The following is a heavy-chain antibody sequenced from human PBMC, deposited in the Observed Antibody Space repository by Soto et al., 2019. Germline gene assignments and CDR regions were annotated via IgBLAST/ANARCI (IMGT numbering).Heavy chain of an antibody. D-gene: IGHD1-26*01. V-gene: IGHV4-59*01. J-gene: IGHJ4*02. CDR1: GGSISSYY. CDR2: IYYSGST. Sequence: SETLSLTCTVSGGSISSYYWSWIRQPPGKGLEWNGYIYYSGSTNYNPSLKSRVTISVDTSKNQFSLYLQMNSLRTEDTSLYYCAKDGNSGSHYLFDYWGQGTLVTVSS. CDR3: AKDGNSGSHYLFDY.